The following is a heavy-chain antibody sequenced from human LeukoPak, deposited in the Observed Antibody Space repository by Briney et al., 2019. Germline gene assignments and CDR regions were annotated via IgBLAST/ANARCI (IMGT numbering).Heavy chain of an antibody. CDR3: ARVYWGGFAP. J-gene: IGHJ5*02. CDR1: GDSISSGNYY. D-gene: IGHD7-27*01. CDR2: VQTSGST. Sequence: SETLSLTRSVSGDSISSGNYYWSWLRQPAGKGLEWIGRVQTSGSTNYNPSLKSRVTISVDTSKNQFSLKLNSVTAADTAVYYCARVYWGGFAPWGQGTLVTVSS. V-gene: IGHV4-61*02.